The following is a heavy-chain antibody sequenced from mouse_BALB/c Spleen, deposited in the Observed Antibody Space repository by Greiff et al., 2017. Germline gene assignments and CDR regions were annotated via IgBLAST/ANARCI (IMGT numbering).Heavy chain of an antibody. CDR1: GYTFTSYY. V-gene: IGHV1S56*01. CDR3: ARDLGLGYFDY. CDR2: IYPGNVNT. D-gene: IGHD4-1*01. Sequence: QVQLKESGPELVKPGASVRISCKASGYTFTSYYIHWVKQRPGQGLEWIGWIYPGNVNTKYNEKFKGKATLTADKSSSTAYMQLSSLTSEDSAVYFCARDLGLGYFDYWGQGTTLTVSS. J-gene: IGHJ2*01.